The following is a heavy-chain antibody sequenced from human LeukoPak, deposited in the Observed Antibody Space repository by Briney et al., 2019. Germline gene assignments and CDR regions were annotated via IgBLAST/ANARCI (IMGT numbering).Heavy chain of an antibody. J-gene: IGHJ4*02. CDR2: ISGSAGST. CDR3: AAPAITVTKNDY. CDR1: XXTFXXYA. V-gene: IGHV3-23*01. D-gene: IGHD4-17*01. Sequence: ASXXTFXXYAMSWVRQAPGKGLEWVSAISGSAGSTYYADSVKGRFTISRDNSKNTLYLQMNSLRAEDTAVYYCAAPAITVTKNDYWGQGTLVTVSS.